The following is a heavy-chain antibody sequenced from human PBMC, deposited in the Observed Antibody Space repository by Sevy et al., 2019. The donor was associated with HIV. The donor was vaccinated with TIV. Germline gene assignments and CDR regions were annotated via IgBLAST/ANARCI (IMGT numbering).Heavy chain of an antibody. CDR3: AKDLYYDSSGYEAFDI. V-gene: IGHV3-30*18. D-gene: IGHD3-22*01. J-gene: IGHJ3*02. CDR2: ISYDGSNK. CDR1: GFTFSSYG. Sequence: GGSLRLSCAASGFTFSSYGMHWVRQAPGKGLEWVAVISYDGSNKYYADSVKGRFTISRDNSKNTLYLQMNSLRAEDTAVYYCAKDLYYDSSGYEAFDIWGQGTMVTVSS.